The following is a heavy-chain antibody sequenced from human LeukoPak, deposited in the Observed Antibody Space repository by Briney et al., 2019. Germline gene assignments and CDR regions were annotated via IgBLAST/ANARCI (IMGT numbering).Heavy chain of an antibody. D-gene: IGHD3-10*02. V-gene: IGHV3-48*03. Sequence: PGGSLRLSCVASGFPFRSYEMNWVRQAPGKGLEWVSYISRSDTTINYADSVKGRFTISRDDAKNSVYLQMNSLRAEDTAVYYCAELGITMIGGVWGKGTTVTISS. CDR1: GFPFRSYE. CDR3: AELGITMIGGV. CDR2: ISRSDTTI. J-gene: IGHJ6*04.